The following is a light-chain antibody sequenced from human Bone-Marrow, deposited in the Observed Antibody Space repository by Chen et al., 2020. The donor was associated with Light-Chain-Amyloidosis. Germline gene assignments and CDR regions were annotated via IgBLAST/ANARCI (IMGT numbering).Light chain of an antibody. CDR3: QQYYDAPLT. Sequence: DIVMTQSPDSLAVSLGERATINCKSSQSLLSRSTNKNYLAWYQQKPGQPPKLLIYWASTRESVVPDRFGGSGSRTDFTLSISGLQAEDVAVYYCQQYYDAPLTFGGGTKVEIK. V-gene: IGKV4-1*01. J-gene: IGKJ4*01. CDR2: WAS. CDR1: QSLLSRSTNKNY.